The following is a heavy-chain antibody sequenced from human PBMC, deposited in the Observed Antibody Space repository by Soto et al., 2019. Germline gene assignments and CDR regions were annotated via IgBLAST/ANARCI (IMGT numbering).Heavy chain of an antibody. CDR1: GFTFSNYG. Sequence: QVQLVESGGGVVQPGRSLRLSCAASGFTFSNYGMHWVRQAPGKGLEWVAVISYDGSNKYHADSVKGRFTISRDNSKNTLYLQMNRLRAEDTAVYYCAKAGFSGSATYYYHYGMDVWGQGTTVTVSS. D-gene: IGHD1-26*01. J-gene: IGHJ6*02. V-gene: IGHV3-30*18. CDR2: ISYDGSNK. CDR3: AKAGFSGSATYYYHYGMDV.